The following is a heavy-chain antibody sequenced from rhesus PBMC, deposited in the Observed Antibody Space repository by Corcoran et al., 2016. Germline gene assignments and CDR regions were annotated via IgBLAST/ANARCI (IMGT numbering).Heavy chain of an antibody. D-gene: IGHD3-16*01. CDR1: GGSISDDYY. CDR3: ARPYSGSYYRFDV. Sequence: QVQLQESGPGLVKPSETLSLTCAVSGGSISDDYYWSWIRQPPGQGLEWIGYIYGNGVGTNDNPSLKNRVTISIDMSKNQFSLRLNSVTAADTAMYYCARPYSGSYYRFDVWGAGVLVTVSS. V-gene: IGHV4-106*01. CDR2: IYGNGVGT. J-gene: IGHJ5-1*01.